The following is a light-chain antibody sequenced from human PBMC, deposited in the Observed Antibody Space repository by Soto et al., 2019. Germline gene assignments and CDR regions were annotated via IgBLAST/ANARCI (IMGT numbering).Light chain of an antibody. Sequence: EIVLTQSPATLSLSPGERATLSCRASQSVNSYLAWYQQKPGQAPRLLIYDKSNRATGIPARFSGSGSGTDFTLTIISLEPEDFAVYYCQQRSDWLLTFGGGTKVEIK. CDR3: QQRSDWLLT. CDR2: DKS. CDR1: QSVNSY. J-gene: IGKJ4*01. V-gene: IGKV3-11*01.